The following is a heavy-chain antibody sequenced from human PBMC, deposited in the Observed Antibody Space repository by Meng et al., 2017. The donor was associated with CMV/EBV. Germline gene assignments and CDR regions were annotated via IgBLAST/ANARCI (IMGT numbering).Heavy chain of an antibody. CDR3: ATTITTVVMGADAFDI. D-gene: IGHD4-23*01. CDR2: ISGSGGST. J-gene: IGHJ3*02. CDR1: GFTFSSYA. V-gene: IGHV3-23*01. Sequence: GGSLRLSCAASGFTFSSYAMSWVRQAPGKGLEWVSAISGSGGSTYYADSVKGRFTISRDNSKNTLYLQMNSLRAEDTAVYYCATTITTVVMGADAFDIWGQGTMVTVSS.